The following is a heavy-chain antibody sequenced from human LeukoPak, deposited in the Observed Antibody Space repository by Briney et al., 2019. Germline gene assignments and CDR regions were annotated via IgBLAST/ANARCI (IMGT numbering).Heavy chain of an antibody. CDR2: ISYDGSNK. D-gene: IGHD3-9*01. V-gene: IGHV3-30-3*01. J-gene: IGHJ5*02. Sequence: GRSLRLSCAASGFTFSSYAMHWVRQAPGKGLEWVAVISYDGSNKYYADSVKGRFTISRDNSKNTLYLQMNSLRAEDTAVYYCARGDILTGYNNWFDPWGQGTLVTVSS. CDR3: ARGDILTGYNNWFDP. CDR1: GFTFSSYA.